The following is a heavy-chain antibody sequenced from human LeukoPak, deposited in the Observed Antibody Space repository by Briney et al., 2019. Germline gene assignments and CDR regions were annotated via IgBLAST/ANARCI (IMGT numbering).Heavy chain of an antibody. CDR2: IYYSGST. V-gene: IGHV4-59*01. J-gene: IGHJ4*02. D-gene: IGHD6-13*01. CDR1: GGSISSYY. CDR3: ARASVAAGILDY. Sequence: SETLSLTSTVSGGSISSYYWSWIRQPPGKGLEWIGYIYYSGSTNYNPSLKSRVTISVDTSKNQFSLKLSSVTAADTAVYYCARASVAAGILDYWGQGTLVTVSS.